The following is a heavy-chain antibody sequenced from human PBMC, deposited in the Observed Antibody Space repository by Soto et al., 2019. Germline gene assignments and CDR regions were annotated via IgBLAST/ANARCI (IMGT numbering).Heavy chain of an antibody. V-gene: IGHV5-51*01. CDR2: IFAGDSDV. D-gene: IGHD5-18*01. J-gene: IGHJ4*02. Sequence: GESLKISCKGSGYIFSNYWIAWVRQMPGKGLECVGIIFAGDSDVRYSSSFQGQVTISVDKSISTAYLQGSSLKASDPAMYYCSRLASYGPRHYLGQGAQVTVSS. CDR3: SRLASYGPRHY. CDR1: GYIFSNYW.